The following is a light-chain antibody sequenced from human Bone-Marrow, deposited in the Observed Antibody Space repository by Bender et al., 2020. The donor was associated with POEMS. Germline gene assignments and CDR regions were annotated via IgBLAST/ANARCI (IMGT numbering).Light chain of an antibody. J-gene: IGLJ2*01. CDR2: KDS. V-gene: IGLV3-25*03. CDR1: TLSKQY. CDR3: QSADNSVTDVL. Sequence: YVLTQPPSVSVAPGDTARITCSGDTLSKQYAYWYQQKPGQAPVLVIYKDSERPSGIPERFSGSSSGTTVTLTISGVQAEDEADYYCQSADNSVTDVLFGGGTKLTVL.